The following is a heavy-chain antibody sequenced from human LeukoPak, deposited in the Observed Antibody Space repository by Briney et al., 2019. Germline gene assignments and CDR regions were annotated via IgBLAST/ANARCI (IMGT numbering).Heavy chain of an antibody. V-gene: IGHV1-2*02. J-gene: IGHJ4*02. CDR2: INPNSGGT. D-gene: IGHD4-17*01. CDR3: ARRGSTVTSDFDY. Sequence: ASVKVSCKASGCTFTGYYMHWVRQAPGQGLEWMGWINPNSGGTNYAQKFQGRVTMTRDTSISTAYMELSRLRSDDTAVYYCARRGSTVTSDFDYWGQGTLVTVSS. CDR1: GCTFTGYY.